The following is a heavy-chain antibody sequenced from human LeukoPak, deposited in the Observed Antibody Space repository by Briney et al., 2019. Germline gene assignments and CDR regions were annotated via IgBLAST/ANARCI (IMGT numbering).Heavy chain of an antibody. CDR1: GFTFSSYS. Sequence: PGGSLRLSCAASGFTFSSYSMNWVRQAPEKGLEWVSSISSSSSYIYYADSVKGRFTISRDNAKNSLYLQMNSLRAEDTAVYYCARTYIVATIRAFDIWGQGTMVTVSS. V-gene: IGHV3-21*01. CDR3: ARTYIVATIRAFDI. J-gene: IGHJ3*02. CDR2: ISSSSSYI. D-gene: IGHD5-12*01.